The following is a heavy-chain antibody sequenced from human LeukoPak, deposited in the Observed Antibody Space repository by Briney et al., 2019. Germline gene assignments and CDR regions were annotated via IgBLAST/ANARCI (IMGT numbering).Heavy chain of an antibody. CDR1: GGTFSSYA. V-gene: IGHV1-69*05. D-gene: IGHD3-9*01. Sequence: GASVKVSCKASGGTFSSYAISWVRQAPGQGLEWMGGIIPIFGTANYAQKFQGRVTITTDESTSTAYVELSSLRSDDTAVYYCARSGEGQLRYFDWLSENYYYYMDVWGKGTTVTVSS. J-gene: IGHJ6*03. CDR2: IIPIFGTA. CDR3: ARSGEGQLRYFDWLSENYYYYMDV.